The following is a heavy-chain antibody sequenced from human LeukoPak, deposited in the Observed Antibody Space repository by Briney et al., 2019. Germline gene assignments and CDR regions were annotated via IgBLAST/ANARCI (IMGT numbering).Heavy chain of an antibody. CDR1: GFTFSSYA. CDR3: AKFHGSGSENYYYYYMDV. CDR2: ISGSGGST. V-gene: IGHV3-23*01. J-gene: IGHJ6*03. Sequence: PGGSLRLSCAASGFTFSSYAMSWVRQAPWKGLEWVSAISGSGGSTYYADSVKGRFTISRDNSKNTLYLQMNSLRAEDTAVYYCAKFHGSGSENYYYYYMDVWGKGTTVTVSS. D-gene: IGHD3-10*01.